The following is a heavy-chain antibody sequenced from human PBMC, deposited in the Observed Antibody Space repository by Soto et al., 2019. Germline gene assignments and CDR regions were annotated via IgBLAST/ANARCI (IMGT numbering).Heavy chain of an antibody. CDR2: ISPYNGNT. D-gene: IGHD5-18*01. J-gene: IGHJ4*02. CDR3: ARDDGYSYGYLGYYFDY. V-gene: IGHV1-18*01. Sequence: GASVKVSCKASGHTFSTYGINWVLQAPGQGLEWMGWISPYNGNTNYAQKFQGRATMTTDTSTSTAYMELRSLRSDDTAVYYCARDDGYSYGYLGYYFDYWGQGTLVTVSS. CDR1: GHTFSTYG.